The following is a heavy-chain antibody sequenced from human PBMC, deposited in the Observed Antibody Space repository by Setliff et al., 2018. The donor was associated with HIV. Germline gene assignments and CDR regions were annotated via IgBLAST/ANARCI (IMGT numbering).Heavy chain of an antibody. J-gene: IGHJ5*02. CDR3: ARRAVQLDFNWFDP. D-gene: IGHD1-1*01. Sequence: SETLSLTCTVYGGSFSGYYWSWIRQPPGKGLEWIGEINYSGGTNYNPSLKSRVIVSVDTSKNQFSLKLSSVTAADTGVYYCARRAVQLDFNWFDPWGQGILVTVS. V-gene: IGHV4-34*01. CDR2: INYSGGT. CDR1: GGSFSGYY.